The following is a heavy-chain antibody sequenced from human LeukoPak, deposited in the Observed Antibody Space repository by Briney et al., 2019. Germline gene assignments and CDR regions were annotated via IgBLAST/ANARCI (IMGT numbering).Heavy chain of an antibody. CDR1: GFTFSSYW. CDR2: IKQDGSEK. J-gene: IGHJ4*02. CDR3: ARDWGNGWPDY. D-gene: IGHD6-19*01. V-gene: IGHV3-7*01. Sequence: GGSLRLSCAASGFTFSSYWMSRVRQAPGKGLEWVANIKQDGSEKYYVDSVKGRFTISRDNAKNSLYLQMNSLRAEDTAVYYCARDWGNGWPDYWGQGTLVTVSS.